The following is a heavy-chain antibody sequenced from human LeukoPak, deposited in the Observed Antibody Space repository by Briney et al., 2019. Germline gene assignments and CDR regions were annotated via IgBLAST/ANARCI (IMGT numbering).Heavy chain of an antibody. Sequence: GSLRLSCAASGFTFSSYEMNWVRQAPGHGLEWVSYISSSGSTIYYADSVKGRFTISRDNAKNSLYLQMNSLRAEDTAVYYCAREFGELFHYYYGMDVWGKGTTVTVSS. CDR2: ISSSGSTI. CDR3: AREFGELFHYYYGMDV. J-gene: IGHJ6*04. D-gene: IGHD3-10*01. V-gene: IGHV3-48*03. CDR1: GFTFSSYE.